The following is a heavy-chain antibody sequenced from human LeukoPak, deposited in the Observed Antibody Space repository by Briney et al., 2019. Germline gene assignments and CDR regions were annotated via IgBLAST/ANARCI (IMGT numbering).Heavy chain of an antibody. Sequence: GESLKISRKGPGYRLTSYRIGLVPQIPGKGLEWMRIIYPGDSDTRYSPSFEGQVTISAGKSTRAAYLQWSSMKASDTAMYYCARHTNDYGDYGDYWGQGTLVTVSS. J-gene: IGHJ4*02. CDR2: IYPGDSDT. V-gene: IGHV5-51*01. CDR1: GYRLTSYR. D-gene: IGHD4-17*01. CDR3: ARHTNDYGDYGDY.